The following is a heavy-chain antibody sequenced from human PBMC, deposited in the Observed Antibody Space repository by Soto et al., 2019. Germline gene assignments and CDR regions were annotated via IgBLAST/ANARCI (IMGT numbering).Heavy chain of an antibody. J-gene: IGHJ4*02. CDR1: GFTFSSYA. Sequence: QVQLVESGGGVVQPGRSLTLSCAASGFTFSSYAMHWVRQAPGQGLEWVAVISYDETTEDYADSVKGRFTISRDNSNNTLYLHMSSLRPEDTAVYYWASHQFFWGQGTLVTVSS. V-gene: IGHV3-30-3*01. CDR2: ISYDETTE. CDR3: ASHQFF.